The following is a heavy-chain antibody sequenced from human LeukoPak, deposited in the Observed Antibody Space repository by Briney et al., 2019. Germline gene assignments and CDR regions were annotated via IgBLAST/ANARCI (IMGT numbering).Heavy chain of an antibody. CDR2: INHSGRA. D-gene: IGHD3-16*02. CDR1: GGSFSDYY. V-gene: IGHV4-34*01. CDR3: ARRYDYVWGSYRHMDV. J-gene: IGHJ6*03. Sequence: SETLSLTCAVYGGSFSDYYWRWIRQPPGKGLEWVGEINHSGRANYNPSLKSRVTISVDTSKNQFSLKLTSVTAADSAVYYCARRYDYVWGSYRHMDVWGKGTTVTISS.